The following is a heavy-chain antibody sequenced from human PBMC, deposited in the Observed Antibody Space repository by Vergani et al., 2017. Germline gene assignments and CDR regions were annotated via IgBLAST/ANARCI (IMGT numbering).Heavy chain of an antibody. V-gene: IGHV3-30*03. CDR1: GFTFSSYG. J-gene: IGHJ4*02. CDR2: ISYDGSNK. CDR3: AMSGYDSGQRWEELYY. Sequence: QVQLVESGGGVVQPGRSLRLSCAASGFTFSSYGMHWVRQAPGKGLAWVAVISYDGSNKYYADSVKGRFTISRDNSKNTLYLQMNSLRAEDTAVYYCAMSGYDSGQRWEELYYWGQGTLVTVSS. D-gene: IGHD5-12*01.